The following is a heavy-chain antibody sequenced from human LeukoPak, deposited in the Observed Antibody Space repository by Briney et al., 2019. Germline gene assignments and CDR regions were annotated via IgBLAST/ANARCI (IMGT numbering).Heavy chain of an antibody. CDR1: GYTFTGYY. CDR2: INPNSGGT. Sequence: ASVKVSCKASGYTFTGYYMHWVRQAPGQGLEWMGRINPNSGGTNYAQKFQGRVTMTRDTPISTAYMELSRLRSDDTAVYYCARVERLWLADWYFDLWGRGTLVTVSS. J-gene: IGHJ2*01. V-gene: IGHV1-2*06. D-gene: IGHD6-19*01. CDR3: ARVERLWLADWYFDL.